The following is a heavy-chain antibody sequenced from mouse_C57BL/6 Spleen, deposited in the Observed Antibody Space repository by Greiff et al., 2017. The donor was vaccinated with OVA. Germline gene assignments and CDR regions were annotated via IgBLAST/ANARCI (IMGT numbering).Heavy chain of an antibody. J-gene: IGHJ1*03. D-gene: IGHD2-1*01. CDR1: GYSFTDYN. CDR3: ARSSGNYEYFDV. CDR2: INPNYGTT. Sequence: EVKLVESGPELVKPGASVKISCKASGYSFTDYNMNWVKQSNGKSLEWIGVINPNYGTTSYNQKFKGKATLTVDQSSSTAYMQLNSLTSEDSAVYYCARSSGNYEYFDVWGTGTTVTVSS. V-gene: IGHV1-39*01.